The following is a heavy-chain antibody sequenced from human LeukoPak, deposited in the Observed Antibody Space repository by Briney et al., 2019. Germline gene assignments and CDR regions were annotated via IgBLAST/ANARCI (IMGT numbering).Heavy chain of an antibody. CDR2: IYSGGST. J-gene: IGHJ4*02. CDR1: GFTVSSNY. D-gene: IGHD3-10*01. CDR3: ARENTMVRAFDY. Sequence: GGSLRLSCAASGFTVSSNYMSWVRQAPGKGLEWASVIYSGGSTYYADSVKGRFTISRDNSKNTLYLQMNSLRAEDTAVYYCARENTMVRAFDYWGQGTLVTVSS. V-gene: IGHV3-53*01.